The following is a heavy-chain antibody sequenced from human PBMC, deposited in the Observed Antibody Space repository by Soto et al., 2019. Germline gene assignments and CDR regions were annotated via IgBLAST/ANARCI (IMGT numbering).Heavy chain of an antibody. CDR1: GFTFSSYG. CDR3: ARCGIAAGDY. V-gene: IGHV3-33*01. CDR2: IWYDGSNK. Sequence: QVQLVESGGGVVQPGRSLRLSCAASGFTFSSYGMHWVRQAPGKGLEWVAVIWYDGSNKYYADSVKGRFTISRDNSKCTLYLQMNSLGAEDTAVYYCARCGIAAGDYWGQGTLVTVSS. D-gene: IGHD6-13*01. J-gene: IGHJ4*02.